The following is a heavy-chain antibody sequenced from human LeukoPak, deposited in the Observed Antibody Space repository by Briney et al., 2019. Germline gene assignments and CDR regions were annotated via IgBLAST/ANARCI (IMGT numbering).Heavy chain of an antibody. CDR3: AREVTGHGDYDTQFDY. V-gene: IGHV3-7*01. J-gene: IGHJ4*02. CDR1: GFTFSNFW. Sequence: PGGSLRLSCAASGFTFSNFWMSWVRQAPGKGLEWVANIKPDGSGTYYVDSVKGRFTISRDNAKNTLYLQMNSLRAEDTAVYYCAREVTGHGDYDTQFDYWGQGTLVTVSS. D-gene: IGHD4-17*01. CDR2: IKPDGSGT.